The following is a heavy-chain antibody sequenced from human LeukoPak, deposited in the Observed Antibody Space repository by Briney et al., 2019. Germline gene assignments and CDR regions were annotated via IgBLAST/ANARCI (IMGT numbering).Heavy chain of an antibody. Sequence: PGGPLRLSCAASGFTFNNYAMAWVRQAPEKGLEWVSSITDNGINTYYADSVKGRFTMSRDNSKNTLYLQMNSLRAEDTAVYYCAKGLRGNYAHWGQGTLVTVSS. CDR3: AKGLRGNYAH. CDR1: GFTFNNYA. J-gene: IGHJ4*02. D-gene: IGHD1-26*01. V-gene: IGHV3-23*01. CDR2: ITDNGINT.